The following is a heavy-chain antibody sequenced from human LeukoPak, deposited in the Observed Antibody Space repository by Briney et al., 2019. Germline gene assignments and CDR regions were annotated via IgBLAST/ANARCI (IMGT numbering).Heavy chain of an antibody. Sequence: SETLSLTCTVSGGSISSSSHHWAWIRQPPGKGLEWIASIYYTGNSYYNPSLRSRLTVSVDSSKDQFSLRLSSVTAADTAVYYCSREHYSTSDYWGQGILVTVSS. CDR2: IYYTGNS. V-gene: IGHV4-39*01. D-gene: IGHD1/OR15-1a*01. J-gene: IGHJ4*02. CDR1: GGSISSSSHH. CDR3: SREHYSTSDY.